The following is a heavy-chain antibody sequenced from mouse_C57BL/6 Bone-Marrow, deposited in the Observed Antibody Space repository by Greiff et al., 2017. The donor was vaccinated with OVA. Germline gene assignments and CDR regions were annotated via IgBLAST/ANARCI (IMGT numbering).Heavy chain of an antibody. CDR2: IDPETGGT. D-gene: IGHD3-1*01. J-gene: IGHJ4*01. V-gene: IGHV1-15*01. Sequence: LVESGAELVRPGASVTLSCKASGYTFTDYEMHWVKQTPVHGLEWIGAIDPETGGTAYNQKFKGKAILTADKSSSTAYMELRSLTSEDSAVYYCTSGGSMDYWGQGTSVTVSS. CDR1: GYTFTDYE. CDR3: TSGGSMDY.